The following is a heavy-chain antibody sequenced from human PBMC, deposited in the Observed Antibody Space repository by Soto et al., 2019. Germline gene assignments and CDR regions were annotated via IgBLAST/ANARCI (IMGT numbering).Heavy chain of an antibody. Sequence: QLHLVQSGAVVKKPGASVTVSCSASGYPVTAYYMHWVRQAPGRGLEWMGGINPATGAAKYTQTFQGRGTMTREPSTSTVFMELSGLPSEDTAVFYCARGGGVGVAGSAAFDMWGQGTLVTVSS. V-gene: IGHV1-2*02. CDR3: ARGGGVGVAGSAAFDM. CDR2: INPATGAA. J-gene: IGHJ3*02. D-gene: IGHD3-3*01. CDR1: GYPVTAYY.